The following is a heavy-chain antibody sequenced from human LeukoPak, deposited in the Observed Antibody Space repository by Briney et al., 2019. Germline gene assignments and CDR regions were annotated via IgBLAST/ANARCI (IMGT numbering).Heavy chain of an antibody. CDR2: INNWDNKA. Sequence: GGSLRLSCAASGFTFSNSAISWVRQAPGKGLEWLSAINNWDNKAYYADSVSGRFTISRDNSKNTLYLQMNSLRAEDTAVYYCARTLLWFGEFYLDYWGQGTLVTVSS. CDR3: ARTLLWFGEFYLDY. CDR1: GFTFSNSA. J-gene: IGHJ4*02. D-gene: IGHD3-10*01. V-gene: IGHV3-23*01.